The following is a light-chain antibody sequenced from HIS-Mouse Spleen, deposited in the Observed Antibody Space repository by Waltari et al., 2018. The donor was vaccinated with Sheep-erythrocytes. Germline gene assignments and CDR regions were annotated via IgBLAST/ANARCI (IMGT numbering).Light chain of an antibody. CDR1: QGISSY. Sequence: IRMTQSPSSFSASTGDRVTITCRASQGISSYLAWYQQKPGKAPKRLIYAASTLQSGVPSRFSGSGSGTEFTLTISSLLPEDFATYYCQQLNSYPITFGQGTRLEIK. J-gene: IGKJ5*01. CDR3: QQLNSYPIT. V-gene: IGKV1-9*01. CDR2: AAS.